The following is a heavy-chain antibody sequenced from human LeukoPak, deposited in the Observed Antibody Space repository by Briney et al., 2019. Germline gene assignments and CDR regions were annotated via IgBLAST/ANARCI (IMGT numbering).Heavy chain of an antibody. CDR1: GYTFTSYG. V-gene: IGHV1-18*01. CDR3: ARDKYCSGGSCYSDYYYYYGMDV. CDR2: ISAYNGNT. Sequence: GASVKVSCKASGYTFTSYGISWVRQAPGQGLEWMGWISAYNGNTNYAQKLQGRVTMTTDTSTSTAYMELRSLRSDDTAVYYCARDKYCSGGSCYSDYYYYYGMDVWGQGTTVTVS. J-gene: IGHJ6*02. D-gene: IGHD2-15*01.